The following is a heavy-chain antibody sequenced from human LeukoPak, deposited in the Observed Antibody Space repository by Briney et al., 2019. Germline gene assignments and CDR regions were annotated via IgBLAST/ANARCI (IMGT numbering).Heavy chain of an antibody. Sequence: GGSLRLSCAASGFTVSSNYMSWVRQAPGKGLEWLSVINSGGSTYYADSVKGRFTISRDNSKNTLYLQMNSLRAEDTAVYYCARARQTYYYDSSGYYIDYWGQGTLVTVSS. D-gene: IGHD3-22*01. CDR2: INSGGST. V-gene: IGHV3-53*01. J-gene: IGHJ4*02. CDR1: GFTVSSNY. CDR3: ARARQTYYYDSSGYYIDY.